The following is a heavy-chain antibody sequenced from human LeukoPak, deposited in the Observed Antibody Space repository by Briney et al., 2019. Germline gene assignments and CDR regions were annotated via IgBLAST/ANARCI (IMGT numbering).Heavy chain of an antibody. CDR2: ISGSGGST. CDR3: AKCGPGIAAAGTFDY. D-gene: IGHD6-13*01. V-gene: IGHV3-23*01. Sequence: PGGSLRLSCAASGFTFSTYAMAWVRQAPGKGLEWVSAISGSGGSTYYADSVKGRFTISRDNSKNTLYLQMNSLRAEDTAVYYCAKCGPGIAAAGTFDYWGQGTLVTVSS. CDR1: GFTFSTYA. J-gene: IGHJ4*02.